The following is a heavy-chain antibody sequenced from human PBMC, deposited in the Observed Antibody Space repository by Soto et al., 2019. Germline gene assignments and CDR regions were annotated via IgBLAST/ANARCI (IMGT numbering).Heavy chain of an antibody. D-gene: IGHD2-21*02. CDR1: GASISSGGHY. V-gene: IGHV4-31*03. CDR2: IYYSGST. Sequence: QVQLQESGPGLVKPSQTLSLICTVSGASISSGGHYWTWIRQHPGKGLEWIGNIYYSGSTYYSPSPKCRVTISVDPSNNPFSLKFSSVTAADTAVYYCASDVLVTALRPGAFDLWGQGTLVTVSS. CDR3: ASDVLVTALRPGAFDL. J-gene: IGHJ3*01.